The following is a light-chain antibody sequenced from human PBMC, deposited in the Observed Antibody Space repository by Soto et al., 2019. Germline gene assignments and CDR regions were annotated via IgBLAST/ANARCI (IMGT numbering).Light chain of an antibody. CDR1: SSDIGSYDH. CDR3: FSSTSPSSNV. CDR2: AVS. V-gene: IGLV2-14*03. J-gene: IGLJ1*01. Sequence: QSVLSQPASVSGSPGQAITVSCSGTSSDIGSYDHVAWYQQFLGKSPKLIIYAVSDRPSGVSDRISGSKSGISASLIISRLHVEVEAVYFVFSSTSPSSNVSGTRTKDTVL.